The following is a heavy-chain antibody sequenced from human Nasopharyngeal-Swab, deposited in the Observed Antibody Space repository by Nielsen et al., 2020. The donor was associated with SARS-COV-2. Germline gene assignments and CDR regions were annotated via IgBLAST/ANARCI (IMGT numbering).Heavy chain of an antibody. CDR2: IIPIFGTA. V-gene: IGHV1-69*13. CDR3: ARVYRAGWYSRDYYYYGMDG. D-gene: IGHD6-19*01. Sequence: SVKVSCKASGGTFSSYANSWVRQAPGQGLEWMGGIIPIFGTANYAQQFQGRVTITADESTSTAYMELSSLRSEDTAVYYCARVYRAGWYSRDYYYYGMDGWGQGTTVTVSS. CDR1: GGTFSSYA. J-gene: IGHJ6*02.